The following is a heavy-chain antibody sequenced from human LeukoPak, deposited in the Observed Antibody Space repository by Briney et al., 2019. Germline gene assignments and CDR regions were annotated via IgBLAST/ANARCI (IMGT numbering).Heavy chain of an antibody. CDR1: GYTFTSYG. CDR3: ARVHGSGSYLDY. Sequence: ASVTVSCKASGYTFTSYGISWARQAPGQGLEWMGWISAYNGNTNYAQKLQGRVTMTTDTSTSTAYMELRSLRSDDTAVYYCARVHGSGSYLDYWGQGTLVTVSS. J-gene: IGHJ4*02. D-gene: IGHD3-10*01. CDR2: ISAYNGNT. V-gene: IGHV1-18*01.